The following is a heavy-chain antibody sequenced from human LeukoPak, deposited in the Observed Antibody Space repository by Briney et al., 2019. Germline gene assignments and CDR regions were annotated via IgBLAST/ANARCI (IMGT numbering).Heavy chain of an antibody. D-gene: IGHD6-19*01. CDR3: AKGPSIAVAGLRGAFDI. Sequence: PGGSLRLSCAASGFTFSSYAMSWVRQAPGKGLEWVSAISGSGGSTYYADSVKGRFTISRYNSKNTLYLQMNSLRAEDTAVYYCAKGPSIAVAGLRGAFDIWGQGTMVTVSS. J-gene: IGHJ3*02. CDR1: GFTFSSYA. CDR2: ISGSGGST. V-gene: IGHV3-23*01.